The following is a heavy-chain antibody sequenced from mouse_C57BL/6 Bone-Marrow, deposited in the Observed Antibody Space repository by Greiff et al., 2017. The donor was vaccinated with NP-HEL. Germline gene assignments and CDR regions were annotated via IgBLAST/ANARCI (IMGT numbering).Heavy chain of an antibody. D-gene: IGHD2-3*01. CDR3: ARDAGDGYLYWYFDV. J-gene: IGHJ1*03. Sequence: EVKLVESGGGLVQSGRSLRLSCATSGFTFSDFYMEWVRQAPGKGLEWIAASRNKANDYTTEYSASVKGRFIVSRDTSQSILYLQMNALRAEDTAIYYCARDAGDGYLYWYFDVWGTGTTVTVSS. CDR2: SRNKANDYTT. V-gene: IGHV7-1*01. CDR1: GFTFSDFY.